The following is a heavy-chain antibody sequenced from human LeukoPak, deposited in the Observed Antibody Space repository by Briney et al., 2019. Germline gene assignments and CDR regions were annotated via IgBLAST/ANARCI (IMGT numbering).Heavy chain of an antibody. CDR3: ARSGQRSVRFGET. Sequence: PSETLSLTCAVYGGSFSGYYWSWIRQPPGKGLEWIGEINHSGSTNYNPSLKSRVTISVDTSKNQFSLKLSSVTAADTAVYYCARSGQRSVRFGETWGQGTLVTVSS. J-gene: IGHJ5*02. CDR2: INHSGST. V-gene: IGHV4-34*01. CDR1: GGSFSGYY. D-gene: IGHD3-10*01.